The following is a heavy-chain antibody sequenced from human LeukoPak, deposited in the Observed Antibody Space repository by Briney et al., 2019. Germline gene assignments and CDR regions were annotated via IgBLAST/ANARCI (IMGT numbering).Heavy chain of an antibody. D-gene: IGHD6-19*01. J-gene: IGHJ4*02. Sequence: SEPLSLTCTVSGGSISSYYWSWIRQPPGKGLEWIGYIYYSGSTNYNPSLKSRVTISVDTSKNQFSLKLSSVTAADTAVYYCARGGSSGQGTLDYWGQGTLVTVSS. CDR2: IYYSGST. CDR1: GGSISSYY. V-gene: IGHV4-59*01. CDR3: ARGGSSGQGTLDY.